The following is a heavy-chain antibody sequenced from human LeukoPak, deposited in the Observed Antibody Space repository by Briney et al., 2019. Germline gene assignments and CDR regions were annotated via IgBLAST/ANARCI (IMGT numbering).Heavy chain of an antibody. CDR3: ARGRRITMIAVALDY. CDR2: INPSGGST. Sequence: ASVKVSCKASGYTFTSYYMHWVRQAPGQGLEWMGIINPSGGSTSYAQKFQGRVTMTRDTSTSTVYMELSSLRSEDTAVYYCARGRRITMIAVALDYWGQGTLVTVSS. D-gene: IGHD3-22*01. V-gene: IGHV1-46*01. CDR1: GYTFTSYY. J-gene: IGHJ4*02.